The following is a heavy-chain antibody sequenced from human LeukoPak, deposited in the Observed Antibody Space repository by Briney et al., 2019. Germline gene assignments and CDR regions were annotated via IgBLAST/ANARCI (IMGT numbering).Heavy chain of an antibody. CDR1: GFAFSTYT. J-gene: IGHJ4*02. V-gene: IGHV3-21*01. CDR3: ARGSHLKYSSGWDRLDY. D-gene: IGHD6-19*01. CDR2: ISSSSYI. Sequence: GGSLRLSCAASGFAFSTYTMNWVRQAPGKGLEWFSSISSSSYIYYADSVKGRFTISRDNSKNTLYLQMNSLRAEDTAVYYCARGSHLKYSSGWDRLDYWGQGTLVTVSS.